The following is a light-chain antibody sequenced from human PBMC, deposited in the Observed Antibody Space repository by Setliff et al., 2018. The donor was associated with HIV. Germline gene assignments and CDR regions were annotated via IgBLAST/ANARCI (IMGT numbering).Light chain of an antibody. CDR3: CSYAGTYTYI. V-gene: IGLV2-11*01. Sequence: ALAQPRSVSGSPGQSVTLSCTGSSSDVGAYNYVSWYQQYPGKAPKLIIYDVSKRPSGVPDRFSGSKSGDTASLTISGLQSEDEADYYCCSYAGTYTYIFGSGTKVTVL. CDR2: DVS. CDR1: SSDVGAYNY. J-gene: IGLJ1*01.